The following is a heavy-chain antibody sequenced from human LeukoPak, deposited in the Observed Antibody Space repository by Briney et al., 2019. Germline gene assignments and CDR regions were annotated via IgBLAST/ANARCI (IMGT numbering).Heavy chain of an antibody. CDR1: GFTFSNYA. J-gene: IGHJ3*02. V-gene: IGHV3-23*01. CDR2: ISASGGTT. D-gene: IGHD3-22*01. Sequence: GGSLRLSCAASGFTFSNYAMTWVRQAPGKGLEWASGISASGGTTYYADSVKGRFTISRDNSKNTLYLQMNSLRAEDTAVYYCAKRPRDTSGYYLGAFDIWGQGTMVTVSS. CDR3: AKRPRDTSGYYLGAFDI.